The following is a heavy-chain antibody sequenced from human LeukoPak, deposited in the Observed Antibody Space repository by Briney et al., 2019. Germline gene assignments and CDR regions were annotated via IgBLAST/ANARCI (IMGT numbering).Heavy chain of an antibody. V-gene: IGHV6-1*01. Sequence: SQTLSLTCGISGDSVSSNSAAWNWVRQSPSRGLEWLGRTYYRSKWYNDYAVSVKSRVTINADTSKNHFSLQLNSVTPEDTAVYYCARAVRYSSGWALDYWGQGTLVTVSS. D-gene: IGHD6-19*01. CDR3: ARAVRYSSGWALDY. J-gene: IGHJ4*02. CDR1: GDSVSSNSAA. CDR2: TYYRSKWYN.